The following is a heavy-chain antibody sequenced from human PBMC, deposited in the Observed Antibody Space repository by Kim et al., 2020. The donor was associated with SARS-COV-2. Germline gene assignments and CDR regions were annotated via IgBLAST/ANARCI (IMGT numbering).Heavy chain of an antibody. V-gene: IGHV4-39*01. Sequence: SETLSLTCTVSGGSISSSSYYWGWIRQPPGKGLEWIGSIYYSGSTYYNPSLKSRVTISVDTSKNQFSLKLSSVTAADTAVYYCAIHGYSSGWLLDYYYYYGMDGWGQGTTVTVSS. CDR1: GGSISSSSYY. CDR2: IYYSGST. CDR3: AIHGYSSGWLLDYYYYYGMDG. J-gene: IGHJ6*02. D-gene: IGHD6-19*01.